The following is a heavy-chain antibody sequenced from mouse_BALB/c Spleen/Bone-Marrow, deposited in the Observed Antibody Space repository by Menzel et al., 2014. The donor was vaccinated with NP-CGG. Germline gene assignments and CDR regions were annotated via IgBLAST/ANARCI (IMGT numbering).Heavy chain of an antibody. CDR1: GYTFTSYV. Sequence: EVKLQESGPELVKPGASVKMSCMASGYTFTSYVMHWVKQKPGQGLEWIGYINPYNDGTKYNEKFKDKAALTSDKSSSTAYMELSSLTSEDSAVYYCAGTPIYDGYYWFFDVWGAGTTVTVSS. D-gene: IGHD2-3*01. CDR2: INPYNDGT. V-gene: IGHV1-14*01. J-gene: IGHJ1*01. CDR3: AGTPIYDGYYWFFDV.